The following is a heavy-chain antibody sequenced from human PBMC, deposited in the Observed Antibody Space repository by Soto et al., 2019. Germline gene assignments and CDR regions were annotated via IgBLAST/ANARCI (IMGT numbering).Heavy chain of an antibody. CDR3: ARNGVTKLDY. Sequence: EVQLVESGGGLVKPGGSLRLSCAATGFTFSIYSMSWVRQAPGKGLEWVASIRSSSSYIYYGDSVKGRFTISRGNAKKSVYLQMNNLRGEDTAVYYRARNGVTKLDYWCQGTLVT. J-gene: IGHJ4*02. CDR1: GFTFSIYS. D-gene: IGHD4-17*01. V-gene: IGHV3-21*04. CDR2: IRSSSSYI.